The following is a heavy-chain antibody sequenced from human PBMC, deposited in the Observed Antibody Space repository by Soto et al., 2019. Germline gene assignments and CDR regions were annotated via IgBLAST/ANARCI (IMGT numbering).Heavy chain of an antibody. CDR2: MSHDGSNK. D-gene: IGHD3-9*01. J-gene: IGHJ6*02. Sequence: QVQLVESGGGVVQPGRSRRLSCAASGFTFSSYGMHWVRQAPGKGLEWVAVMSHDGSNKYYADSMKGRFTISRDNSKNTLYLQMNSLRAEDTAVYYCAKGSTGTYYDILTGQYYYGMDVWGQGTTVTVSS. CDR1: GFTFSSYG. V-gene: IGHV3-30*18. CDR3: AKGSTGTYYDILTGQYYYGMDV.